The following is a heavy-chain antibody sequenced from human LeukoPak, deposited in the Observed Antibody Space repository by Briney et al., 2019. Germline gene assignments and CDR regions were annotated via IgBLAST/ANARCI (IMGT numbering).Heavy chain of an antibody. CDR3: AKEGSHFYYYNMDV. CDR2: ISGSDGNT. CDR1: GFTFSNYA. Sequence: GGSLRLSCAASGFTFSNYAMSWVRQAPGKGLEWVSSISGSDGNTYYAESVKGRFTISRDNSKNTLYLHMNSLRAEDTAVYYCAKEGSHFYYYNMDVWGQGTTVTVS. V-gene: IGHV3-23*01. D-gene: IGHD1-26*01. J-gene: IGHJ6*02.